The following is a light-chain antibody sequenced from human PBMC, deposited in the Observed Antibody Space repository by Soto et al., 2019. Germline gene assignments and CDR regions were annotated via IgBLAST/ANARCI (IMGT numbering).Light chain of an antibody. Sequence: QSVLTQPPSESGAPGQRVTISCTGSSSNIGAGYAVHWYQQLPGTAPKLLIYGNTNRPSGVPDRFSGSKSGTSASLAITGLQTEDEADYYCQSYDTSLSGSVFGGGTKLTVL. CDR1: SSNIGAGYA. V-gene: IGLV1-40*01. CDR3: QSYDTSLSGSV. CDR2: GNT. J-gene: IGLJ2*01.